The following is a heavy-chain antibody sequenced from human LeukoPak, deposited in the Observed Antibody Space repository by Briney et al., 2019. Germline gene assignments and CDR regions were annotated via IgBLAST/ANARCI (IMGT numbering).Heavy chain of an antibody. CDR2: IIPIFDTA. CDR3: ARVIGYNYGFDY. CDR1: GDTFSNTV. V-gene: IGHV1-69*13. Sequence: SVKVSCKASGDTFSNTVGWVRQAPEQGFGWMGGIIPIFDTANSAPKFQGRVTFTADESTNTAHMELTSLRFEDTAVYYCARVIGYNYGFDYWGQGTLVTVSS. D-gene: IGHD5-18*01. J-gene: IGHJ4*02.